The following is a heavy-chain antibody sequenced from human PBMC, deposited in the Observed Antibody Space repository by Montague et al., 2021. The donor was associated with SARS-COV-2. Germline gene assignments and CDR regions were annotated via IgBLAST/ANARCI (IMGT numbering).Heavy chain of an antibody. CDR2: IYYSGST. V-gene: IGHV4-39*01. CDR3: ARQKMVSDTIIGVVVHYWWCDP. J-gene: IGHJ5*02. CDR1: GGSISSSSYY. Sequence: SETLSLTCTVSGGSISSSSYYWGWIRQPPGKGLEWIGNIYYSGSTYYNPSLKSRVTISVDTSKNQFSLKLSSVTAADTAVYYCARQKMVSDTIIGVVVHYWWCDPWGQGTLVTVSS. D-gene: IGHD3-3*01.